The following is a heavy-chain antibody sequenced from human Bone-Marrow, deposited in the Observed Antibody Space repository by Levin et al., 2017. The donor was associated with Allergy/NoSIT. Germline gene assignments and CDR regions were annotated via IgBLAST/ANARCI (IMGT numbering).Heavy chain of an antibody. CDR3: ARAGRRIAGYYFDY. Sequence: LSLTCVASGFTFSSYAMHWVRQAPGKGLEWVAVISYDGSNKYYADSVKGRFTISRDNSKNTLYLQMNSLRAEDTAVYYCARAGRRIAGYYFDYWGQGTLVTVSS. V-gene: IGHV3-30-3*01. CDR2: ISYDGSNK. D-gene: IGHD6-13*01. J-gene: IGHJ4*02. CDR1: GFTFSSYA.